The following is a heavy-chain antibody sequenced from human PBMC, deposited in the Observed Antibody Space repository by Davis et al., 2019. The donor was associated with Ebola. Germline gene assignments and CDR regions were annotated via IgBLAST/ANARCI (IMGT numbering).Heavy chain of an antibody. J-gene: IGHJ5*02. CDR3: AKSGGSGTSTNWFDP. V-gene: IGHV1-3*01. Sequence: AASVKVSCKASGYIFTTYAIHWVRQAPGQRLEWMGWINAGNGDTKSSQKFQGRVTITRDTSASTAYMELTSLRSEDTAIYYCAKSGGSGTSTNWFDPWGQGTLVTVSS. D-gene: IGHD1-1*01. CDR2: INAGNGDT. CDR1: GYIFTTYA.